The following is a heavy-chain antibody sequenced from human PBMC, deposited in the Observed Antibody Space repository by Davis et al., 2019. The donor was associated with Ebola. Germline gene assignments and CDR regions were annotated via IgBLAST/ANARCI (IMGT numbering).Heavy chain of an antibody. CDR1: GFTFSSYA. D-gene: IGHD7-27*01. V-gene: IGHV3-7*01. CDR2: IKQDGSEK. Sequence: GESLKISCAASGFTFSSYAMSWVRQAPGKGLEWVANIKQDGSEKYYVDSVKGRFTISRDNAKNSLYLQMNSLRAEDTAVYYCARGRVWGAFDIWGQGTMVTVSS. J-gene: IGHJ3*02. CDR3: ARGRVWGAFDI.